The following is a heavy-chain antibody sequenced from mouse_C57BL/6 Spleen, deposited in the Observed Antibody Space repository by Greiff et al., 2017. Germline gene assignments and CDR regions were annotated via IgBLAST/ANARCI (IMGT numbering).Heavy chain of an antibody. D-gene: IGHD1-1*01. J-gene: IGHJ2*01. CDR3: ARSEYYGSSGYFDY. CDR1: GYTFTSYW. V-gene: IGHV1-55*01. CDR2: IYPGSGST. Sequence: QVQLQQPGAELVKPGASVKMSCKASGYTFTSYWITWVKQRPGQGLEWIGDIYPGSGSTNYNEKFKSKATLTVDTSSSTAYMQLSSLTSEDSAVYYCARSEYYGSSGYFDYWGQGTTLTVSS.